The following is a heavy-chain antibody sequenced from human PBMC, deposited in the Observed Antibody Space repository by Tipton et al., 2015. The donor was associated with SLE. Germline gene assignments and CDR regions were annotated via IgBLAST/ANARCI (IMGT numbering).Heavy chain of an antibody. V-gene: IGHV3-33*06. CDR1: GFTFSSYG. CDR3: AKDLVGIAVAGTDYYYGTDG. J-gene: IGHJ6*02. Sequence: SLRLSCAASGFTFSSYGMHWVRQAPGKGLEWVAVIWYDGSNKYYADSVKGRFTISRDNSKNTLYLQMNSLRAEDTAVYYCAKDLVGIAVAGTDYYYGTDGWSQGTPVPVYS. CDR2: IWYDGSNK. D-gene: IGHD6-19*01.